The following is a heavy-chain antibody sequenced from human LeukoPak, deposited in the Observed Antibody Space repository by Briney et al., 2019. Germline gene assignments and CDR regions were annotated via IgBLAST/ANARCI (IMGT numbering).Heavy chain of an antibody. Sequence: GRSLRLSCAASGFTFSSYGMHWVRQAPGKGLEWVAVISYDGSNKYYADSVKGRFTISRDNSKNTLYLQMNSLRAEDTAVYYCARDSPSVTIGYWGQGTLVTVSS. CDR1: GFTFSSYG. V-gene: IGHV3-30*03. CDR3: ARDSPSVTIGY. CDR2: ISYDGSNK. D-gene: IGHD4-11*01. J-gene: IGHJ4*02.